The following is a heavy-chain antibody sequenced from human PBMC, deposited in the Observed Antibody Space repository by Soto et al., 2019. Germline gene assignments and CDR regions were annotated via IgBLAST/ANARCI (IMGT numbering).Heavy chain of an antibody. V-gene: IGHV3-7*03. CDR1: GFTFSTYW. D-gene: IGHD3-10*01. CDR3: ARDRGYSTFDY. Sequence: EVQLVESGGGLVQPGGSLRLSCAASGFTFSTYWMSWVRQAPGKGLEWVANMNQDGSEKNYVDSVKGRFTISRDNAKNSLYLQMNSLRDDDTAMYYCARDRGYSTFDYWGQGTLVTVSS. J-gene: IGHJ4*02. CDR2: MNQDGSEK.